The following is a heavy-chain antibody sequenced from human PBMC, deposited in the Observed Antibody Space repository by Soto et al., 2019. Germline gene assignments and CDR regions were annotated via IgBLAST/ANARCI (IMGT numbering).Heavy chain of an antibody. CDR1: GFTFSSYG. D-gene: IGHD6-19*01. CDR3: ARDLATAVAGTGPFAY. J-gene: IGHJ4*02. V-gene: IGHV3-33*01. Sequence: QVQLVESGGGVVQPGRSLRLSCAASGFTFSSYGMHWVRQAPGKGLEWAAVIWYDGSNKYYADSVKGRFTISRDNSKNTLYLQMNSLRAEATAVYYCARDLATAVAGTGPFAYWGQGTLVTVSS. CDR2: IWYDGSNK.